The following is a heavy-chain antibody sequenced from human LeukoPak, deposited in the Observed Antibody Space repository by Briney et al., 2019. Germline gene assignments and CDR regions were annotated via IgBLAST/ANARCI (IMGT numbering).Heavy chain of an antibody. V-gene: IGHV3-30*02. J-gene: IGHJ4*02. Sequence: GGSLRLSCAASGFTFSSYGMHWVRQAPGKGLEWVAFIRYDGSNKYYADPVKGRFTISGDNSKNTLYLQMNSLRAEDTAVYYCAKAGGVWGTFDYWGQGTLVTVSS. CDR3: AKAGGVWGTFDY. D-gene: IGHD3-16*01. CDR1: GFTFSSYG. CDR2: IRYDGSNK.